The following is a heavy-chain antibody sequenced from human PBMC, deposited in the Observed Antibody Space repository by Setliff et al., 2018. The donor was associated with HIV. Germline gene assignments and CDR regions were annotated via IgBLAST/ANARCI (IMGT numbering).Heavy chain of an antibody. V-gene: IGHV4-39*07. J-gene: IGHJ6*02. CDR2: IYYSGST. Sequence: PSETLSLTCTVSGDSFNFNYYYWVWIRQPPGKGLEWIGSIYYSGSTYYNPSLKSRVTISVDTSENQFSLKLNSVTAADTAVYFCARVVWTAAAGTIDYFYYGLDVWGQGTTVTVSS. D-gene: IGHD6-13*01. CDR3: ARVVWTAAAGTIDYFYYGLDV. CDR1: GDSFNFNYYY.